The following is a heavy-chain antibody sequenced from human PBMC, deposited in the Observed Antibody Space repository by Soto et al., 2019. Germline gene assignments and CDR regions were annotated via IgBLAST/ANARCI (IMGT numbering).Heavy chain of an antibody. Sequence: QVQLVQFGAEVKKPGASVKVSCKASGYTFTSYGISWVRQAPGQGLEWMGWISAYNGNTNYAQKLQGRVTMTTDTSTSTAYMELRSLRSDDTAVYYCARDPPTYYYGSGSPTRFDYWGQGTLVTVSS. J-gene: IGHJ4*02. D-gene: IGHD3-10*01. V-gene: IGHV1-18*01. CDR2: ISAYNGNT. CDR1: GYTFTSYG. CDR3: ARDPPTYYYGSGSPTRFDY.